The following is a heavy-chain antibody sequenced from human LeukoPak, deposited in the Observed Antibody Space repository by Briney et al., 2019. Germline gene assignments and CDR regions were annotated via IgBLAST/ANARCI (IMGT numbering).Heavy chain of an antibody. D-gene: IGHD6-6*01. CDR2: INSNSGGI. CDR1: GYTFTDYY. Sequence: ASVEVSCKTSGYTFTDYYIHWMRQAPGQGLEWMGWINSNSGGISYAQKFQGRVTLTRDTPARTVFMELNRLTSDDTAVYYCARTSIAARRADFDYWGQGTVVTVSS. V-gene: IGHV1-2*02. J-gene: IGHJ4*02. CDR3: ARTSIAARRADFDY.